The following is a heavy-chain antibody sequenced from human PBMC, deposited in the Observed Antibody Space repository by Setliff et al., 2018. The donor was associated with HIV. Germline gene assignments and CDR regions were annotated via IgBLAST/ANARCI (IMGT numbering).Heavy chain of an antibody. Sequence: TSETLSLTCSVSGDSISSSSYYWGWIRQPPGKGLEWIGSIYYSGSTYYNPSPNSRVTISVDASKNQFSLKLSSVTAADTAVYYCASLPPLYDSSGYYFDYWGQGTLVTVSS. J-gene: IGHJ4*02. V-gene: IGHV4-39*01. D-gene: IGHD3-22*01. CDR3: ASLPPLYDSSGYYFDY. CDR2: IYYSGST. CDR1: GDSISSSSYY.